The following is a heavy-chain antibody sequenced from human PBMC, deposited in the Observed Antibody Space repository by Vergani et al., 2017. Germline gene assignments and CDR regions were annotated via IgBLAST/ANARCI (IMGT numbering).Heavy chain of an antibody. Sequence: QVQLQESGPGLVKPSETLSLTCTVSGGSISSYYWSWIRQPPGKGLEWIGYIYYSGSTNYNPSLKSRVTISVDTSKNQFSLKLSSVTAADTAVYYCAKDRLVQDAFDIWGQGTMVTVSS. J-gene: IGHJ3*02. CDR2: IYYSGST. V-gene: IGHV4-59*01. CDR1: GGSISSYY. D-gene: IGHD6-6*01. CDR3: AKDRLVQDAFDI.